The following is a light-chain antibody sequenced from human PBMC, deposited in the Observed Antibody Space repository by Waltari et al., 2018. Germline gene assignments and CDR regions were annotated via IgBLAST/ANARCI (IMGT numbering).Light chain of an antibody. Sequence: QSALTQPRPVSGSPGQSVTISCTGTSSDSGGYNYVSWYQQHPGQAPKVMIYDVSKRPSGVPDRFSGSKSGNTASLTISGLQAEDEADYYCCADAGSYTYVVIGGGTKLTVL. CDR2: DVS. CDR1: SSDSGGYNY. J-gene: IGLJ2*01. CDR3: CADAGSYTYVV. V-gene: IGLV2-11*02.